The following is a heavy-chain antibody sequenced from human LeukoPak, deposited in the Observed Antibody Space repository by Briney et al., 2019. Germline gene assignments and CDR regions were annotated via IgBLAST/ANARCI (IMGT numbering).Heavy chain of an antibody. D-gene: IGHD5-18*01. CDR3: TTIKRGNIFGYFDF. CDR2: VFGSGHT. J-gene: IGHJ4*02. V-gene: IGHV4-59*01. Sequence: KPSETLSLTCTVSGGSMTTYHWNWIRQTPGKGLEWIGYVFGSGHTKENPSLKSRVTLSADTSKNQLSLRLSSVTAADTAVYYCTTIKRGNIFGYFDFWGQGIPVTVSS. CDR1: GGSMTTYH.